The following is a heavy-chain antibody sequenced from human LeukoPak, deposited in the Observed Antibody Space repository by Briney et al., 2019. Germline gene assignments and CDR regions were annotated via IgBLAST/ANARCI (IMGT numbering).Heavy chain of an antibody. CDR2: IYPGDSDT. Sequence: GESLKISCKGSGYSFTSYWIGWVRQMPGKGLEWMGIIYPGDSDTRYSPSFQGQVTISADKSISTAYLQWSSLKASDTAMYYCARRNDIGYCSGGSCYPIDAFDIWGQGTMVTVSS. CDR1: GYSFTSYW. CDR3: ARRNDIGYCSGGSCYPIDAFDI. J-gene: IGHJ3*02. D-gene: IGHD2-15*01. V-gene: IGHV5-51*01.